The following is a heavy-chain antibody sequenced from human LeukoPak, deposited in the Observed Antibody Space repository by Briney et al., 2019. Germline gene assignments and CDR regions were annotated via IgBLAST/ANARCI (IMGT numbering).Heavy chain of an antibody. J-gene: IGHJ4*02. CDR1: GGSISSYY. D-gene: IGHD3-10*01. Sequence: SETLSLTCSVSGGSISSYYWSWIRQPAGKGLEWIGRIYSSGSTNYNPSLKTRVTMSLYTSKNQFSLNLTTVTAADTAVYYCARTSARGAQFDYWGQGTLVTVSS. CDR2: IYSSGST. CDR3: ARTSARGAQFDY. V-gene: IGHV4-4*07.